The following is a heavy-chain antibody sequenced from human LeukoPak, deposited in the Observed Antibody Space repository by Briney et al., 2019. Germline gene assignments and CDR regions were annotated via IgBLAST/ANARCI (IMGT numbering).Heavy chain of an antibody. D-gene: IGHD3-3*01. CDR3: ARGRVINDFWSGYYSDY. Sequence: GASVTVSCKASGYTFTCYYMHWVRQAPGQGLEWMGWINPNSGGTNYAQKFQGRVTMTRDTSISTAYMELSRLRSDDTAVYYCARGRVINDFWSGYYSDYWGQGTLVTVSS. V-gene: IGHV1-2*02. CDR1: GYTFTCYY. J-gene: IGHJ4*02. CDR2: INPNSGGT.